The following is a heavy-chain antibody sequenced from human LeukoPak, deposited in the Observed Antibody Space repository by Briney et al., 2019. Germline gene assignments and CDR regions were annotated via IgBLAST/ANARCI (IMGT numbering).Heavy chain of an antibody. CDR2: INHSGST. CDR3: ARSSYYYAADASDI. D-gene: IGHD3-10*01. V-gene: IGHV4-34*01. J-gene: IGHJ3*02. Sequence: PSETLSLTCAVYGGSFSGYYWSWIRQPPGKGLEWIGEINHSGSTNYNPSLKSRVTISVDTSKTQFSLKLSSVTAADTAVYYCARSSYYYAADASDIWGQGTLVTVSS. CDR1: GGSFSGYY.